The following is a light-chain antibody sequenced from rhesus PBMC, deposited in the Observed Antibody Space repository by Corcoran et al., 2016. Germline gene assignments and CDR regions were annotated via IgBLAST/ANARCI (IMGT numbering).Light chain of an antibody. CDR1: SSDIGGYNY. J-gene: IGLJ6*01. CDR2: DVT. Sequence: QSALTPPAPVSGSDGQSITISCTGTSSDIGGYNYVPLYQQRPGKAPKLFIFDVTKRPLGVSNRFSGYKSGNTASLTISGLQGDDEAAYYCSSYTSINTYVFGTGTKVTFL. CDR3: SSYTSINTYV. V-gene: IGLV2-23*01.